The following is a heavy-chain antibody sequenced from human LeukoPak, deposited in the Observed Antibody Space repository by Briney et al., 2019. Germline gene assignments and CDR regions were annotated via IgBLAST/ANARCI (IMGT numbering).Heavy chain of an antibody. CDR3: AREGSRGDYYDSSGYYRY. CDR1: GDSFSSNSAA. V-gene: IGHV6-1*01. J-gene: IGHJ4*02. D-gene: IGHD3-22*01. Sequence: SQTLSLTCAISGDSFSSNSAAWNWIRQSPSRGLEWLGRTYYRSKWYNDYAVSVKSRITINPDTSKNQFSLQLNSVTPEDTAVYYCAREGSRGDYYDSSGYYRYWGQGTLVTVSS. CDR2: TYYRSKWYN.